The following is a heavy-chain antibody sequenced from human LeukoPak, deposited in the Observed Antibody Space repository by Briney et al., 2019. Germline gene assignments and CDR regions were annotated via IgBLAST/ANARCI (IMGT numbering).Heavy chain of an antibody. CDR3: AKSYFDYSTYYSYYFNL. J-gene: IGHJ4*02. Sequence: SETLSLTCTVSGGSISDGYWSWIRQPPGRGLEWIGYVYTSESTKYSPSLKSRVTISVDTSKSQFALKLSSVTAADTAVYFCAKSYFDYSTYYSYYFNLWGQGALVTVSS. CDR1: GGSISDGY. CDR2: VYTSEST. V-gene: IGHV4-4*09. D-gene: IGHD4-11*01.